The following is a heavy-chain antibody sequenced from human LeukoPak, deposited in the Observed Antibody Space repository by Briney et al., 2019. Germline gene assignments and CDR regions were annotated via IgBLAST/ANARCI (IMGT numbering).Heavy chain of an antibody. D-gene: IGHD4-17*01. Sequence: ASVKVSCKAFGYSFTGSAHNWVRQAPGQGLEWMGWINTNTGNPTYAQGFTGRFVFSLDTSVSTAYLQITSLKTEDTAVYYCARSLTYGDHPPFDYWGQGTLVTVSS. V-gene: IGHV7-4-1*02. CDR3: ARSLTYGDHPPFDY. CDR2: INTNTGNP. CDR1: GYSFTGSA. J-gene: IGHJ4*02.